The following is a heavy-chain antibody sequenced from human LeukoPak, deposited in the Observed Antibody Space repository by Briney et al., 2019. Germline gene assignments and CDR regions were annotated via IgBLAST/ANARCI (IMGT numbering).Heavy chain of an antibody. Sequence: PGGSLRLSCAASGFTFSNAWMSWVRQAPGKGLEWVGRIKSKTDGGTTDYAAPVKGRFTISRDESKNTLYLQMNSLKTEGSAVYYCTTVGRFCSSTSCYTYGMDVWGQGTTVTVSS. CDR1: GFTFSNAW. D-gene: IGHD2-2*02. CDR3: TTVGRFCSSTSCYTYGMDV. CDR2: IKSKTDGGTT. J-gene: IGHJ6*02. V-gene: IGHV3-15*01.